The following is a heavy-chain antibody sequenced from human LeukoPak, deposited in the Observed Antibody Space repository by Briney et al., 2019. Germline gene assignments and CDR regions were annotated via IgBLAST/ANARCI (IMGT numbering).Heavy chain of an antibody. CDR1: GFTFSSYE. D-gene: IGHD3-10*02. V-gene: IGHV3-48*03. CDR3: AELGITMIGGV. CDR2: ISSSGSTI. Sequence: PGGSLRLSCAASGFTFSSYEMNWVRQAPGKGLEWVSYISSSGSTIYYADSVKGRFTISRDNATNSLYLQMNSLGGKDTAVYYCAELGITMIGGVWGKGTTVTISS. J-gene: IGHJ6*04.